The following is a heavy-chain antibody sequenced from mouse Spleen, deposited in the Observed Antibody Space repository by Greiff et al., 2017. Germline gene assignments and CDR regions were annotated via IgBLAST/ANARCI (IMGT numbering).Heavy chain of an antibody. D-gene: IGHD1-1*01. V-gene: IGHV2-6-1*01. CDR3: AREPYYYGSSYAMDY. CDR2: IWSDGST. Sequence: QVQLKESGPGLVAPSQSLSITCTISGFSLTSYGVHWVRQPPGKGLEWLVVIWSDGSTTYNSALKSRLSISKDNSKSQVFLKMNSLQTDDTAMYYCAREPYYYGSSYAMDYWGQGTSVTVSS. J-gene: IGHJ4*01. CDR1: GFSLTSYG.